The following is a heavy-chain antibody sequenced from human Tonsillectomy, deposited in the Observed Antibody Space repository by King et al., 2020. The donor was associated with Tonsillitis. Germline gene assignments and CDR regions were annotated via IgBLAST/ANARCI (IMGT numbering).Heavy chain of an antibody. J-gene: IGHJ4*02. CDR1: GDSVSSSSAA. CDR2: TYYRSKWYN. CDR3: AREYPTYYEYVWGSYRGFDN. D-gene: IGHD3-16*01. Sequence: VQLQQSGPGLVKPSQTLSLTCAISGDSVSSSSAAWNWIRQSPSSGLEWLGRTYYRSKWYNDYAVSVKSRITINPDTSKNQFSLQLNSVTPEDTAVYYCAREYPTYYEYVWGSYRGFDNWGKGTLVTVYS. V-gene: IGHV6-1*01.